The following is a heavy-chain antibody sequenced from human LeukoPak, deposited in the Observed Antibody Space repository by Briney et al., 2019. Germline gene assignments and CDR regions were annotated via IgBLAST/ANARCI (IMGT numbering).Heavy chain of an antibody. D-gene: IGHD3-10*01. CDR3: ARRRNYYGSDDY. V-gene: IGHV5-51*01. CDR2: IYPGDSDT. Sequence: GESLKISCKGSGYSFSSFWIGWVRRMPGKGLEWMGIIYPGDSDTRYSPSFQGQVTISADKSISTAYPQWSSLKASDTAIYYCARRRNYYGSDDYWGQGTLVTVSS. CDR1: GYSFSSFW. J-gene: IGHJ4*02.